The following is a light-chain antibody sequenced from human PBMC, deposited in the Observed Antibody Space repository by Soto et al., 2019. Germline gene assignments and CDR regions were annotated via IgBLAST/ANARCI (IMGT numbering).Light chain of an antibody. CDR1: TSNLGNNY. CDR3: GAWDPSLNAYF. CDR2: DDT. V-gene: IGLV1-51*01. J-gene: IGLJ1*01. Sequence: QSVLAQPPSVSAAPGQRVTVSCSTTTSNLGNNYISWYQHLPGAAPRLLIYDDTERPSGIPDRFSGSRSATSATLGIAGLXTGDEADYFCGAWDPSLNAYFFGTGTKVTVL.